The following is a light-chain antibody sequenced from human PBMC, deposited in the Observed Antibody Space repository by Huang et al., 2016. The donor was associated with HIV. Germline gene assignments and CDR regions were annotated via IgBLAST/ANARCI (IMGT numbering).Light chain of an antibody. CDR1: QNISSW. J-gene: IGKJ1*01. V-gene: IGKV1-5*03. Sequence: DIQMTQSPSTLSAFVGDRLTTTCRASQNISSWLAWYQKKPGKAPRLLLYKISSLTSGVPSRFSGSGSGTEFTLTISSLQPDDIGTYYCQYGETFGQGSKVEVK. CDR2: KIS. CDR3: QYGET.